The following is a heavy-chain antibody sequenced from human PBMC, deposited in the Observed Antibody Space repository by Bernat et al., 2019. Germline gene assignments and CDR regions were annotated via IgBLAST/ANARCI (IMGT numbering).Heavy chain of an antibody. Sequence: QLVESGGDLVQPGGSLRLSCAASLLSGTSSYMNWVRQSPGKGLEWVSLISTGGSTYYADSVKGRFTISRDNAKNTLYLQMNSLRAEDTAVYYCTRETYYDSWRSTGPSDIWGQGTMVTVSS. CDR2: ISTGGST. D-gene: IGHD3-3*01. J-gene: IGHJ3*02. V-gene: IGHV3-66*01. CDR3: TRETYYDSWRSTGPSDI. CDR1: LLSGTSSY.